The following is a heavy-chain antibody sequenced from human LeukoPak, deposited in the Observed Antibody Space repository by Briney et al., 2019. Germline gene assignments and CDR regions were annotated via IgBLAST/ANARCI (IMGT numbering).Heavy chain of an antibody. Sequence: SVKVSCKASGGTFSSYAISWVRQAPGQGLEWMGGIIPIFGTANYAQKFQGRVTITADESTSTAYMELSSLRSEDTAVYYCAGSGDPPAAVYYGMDVWGQGTTVTVSS. CDR3: AGSGDPPAAVYYGMDV. D-gene: IGHD6-25*01. V-gene: IGHV1-69*01. CDR1: GGTFSSYA. CDR2: IIPIFGTA. J-gene: IGHJ6*02.